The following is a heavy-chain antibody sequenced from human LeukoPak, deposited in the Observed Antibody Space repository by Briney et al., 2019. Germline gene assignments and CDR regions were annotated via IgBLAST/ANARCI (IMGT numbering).Heavy chain of an antibody. CDR3: AGDYGSGSYLPRY. J-gene: IGHJ4*02. V-gene: IGHV1-46*01. Sequence: ASVRVSCKASGYTFTGYYMHWVRQAPGQGLEWMGIINPSGDSTSYAQKFQGRVTMTRDTSTSTVYMELSSLRSEDTAVYYCAGDYGSGSYLPRYWGQGTLVTVSS. CDR2: INPSGDST. D-gene: IGHD3-10*01. CDR1: GYTFTGYY.